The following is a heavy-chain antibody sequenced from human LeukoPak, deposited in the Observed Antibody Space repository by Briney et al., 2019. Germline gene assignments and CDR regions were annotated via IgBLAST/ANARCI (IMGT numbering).Heavy chain of an antibody. CDR1: GFPVSSFA. CDR3: AKCRGGGGEYWHFDL. J-gene: IGHJ2*01. D-gene: IGHD2-15*01. Sequence: GGSLRLSCAASGFPVSSFAMVWVRQAPGKGLEWVSALSGPATRAIYADSVRGRFTISRDNFKNTLYLQMNSLRAEDSAVYYCAKCRGGGGEYWHFDLWGRGILVSVSS. CDR2: LSGPATRA. V-gene: IGHV3-23*01.